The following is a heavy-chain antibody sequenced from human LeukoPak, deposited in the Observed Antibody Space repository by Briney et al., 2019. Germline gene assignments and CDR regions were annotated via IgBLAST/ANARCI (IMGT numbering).Heavy chain of an antibody. D-gene: IGHD6-13*01. CDR2: IHYSGTT. Sequence: KPSETLSLTCTVSGGSISSSISTNYWNWVRQPPGKGLEWIGSIHYSGTTYYNPSLESRATISVDTSKNQFSVKLTSVTAADTAVYYCARKGTIAPTGASHFDYWGQETLVTVSS. V-gene: IGHV4-39*01. J-gene: IGHJ4*02. CDR1: GGSISSSISTNY. CDR3: ARKGTIAPTGASHFDY.